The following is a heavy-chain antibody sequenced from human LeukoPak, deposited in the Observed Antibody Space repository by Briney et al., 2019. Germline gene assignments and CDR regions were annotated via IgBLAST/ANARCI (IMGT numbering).Heavy chain of an antibody. Sequence: GASVKVSCKASGGTFSTYAINWVRQAPGQGLEWMGGIIPIFGTATYAQKFQGRVTITADESTSTAYMELSSLRSEDTAVYYCARDIRNWFDPWGQGTLVTVPS. J-gene: IGHJ5*02. CDR1: GGTFSTYA. CDR2: IIPIFGTA. CDR3: ARDIRNWFDP. V-gene: IGHV1-69*13.